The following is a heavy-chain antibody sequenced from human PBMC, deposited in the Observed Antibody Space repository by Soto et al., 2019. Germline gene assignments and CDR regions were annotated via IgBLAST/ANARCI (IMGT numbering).Heavy chain of an antibody. Sequence: QVQLVESGGGLVQPGGSLRLSCAASGFTFSDYSMSWIRQAPGKGLEWVSYISSSGSTIYYADSVKGRFTISRVNAKNSLYLQMNSLVAEDTAVYYCASDRLDWLPYYYGMDVLGQGTTVTVSS. CDR2: ISSSGSTI. D-gene: IGHD3-9*01. CDR1: GFTFSDYS. CDR3: ASDRLDWLPYYYGMDV. V-gene: IGHV3-11*01. J-gene: IGHJ6*02.